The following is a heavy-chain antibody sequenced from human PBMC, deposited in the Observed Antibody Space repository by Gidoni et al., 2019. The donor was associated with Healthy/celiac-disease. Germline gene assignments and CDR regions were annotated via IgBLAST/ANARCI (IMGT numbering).Heavy chain of an antibody. Sequence: VQLVESGGGVVKPGRSLRLSCAASGCTFSSYGMHWVRQAPGQGLEWVAVISYDGSNNSSADSVKGRFTSSMDNSKNTLYLQMNSLRAEDTAVYYCANRIDYYDSSGYCEMDYWGQGTLVTVSS. CDR2: ISYDGSNN. CDR1: GCTFSSYG. J-gene: IGHJ4*02. V-gene: IGHV3-30*18. D-gene: IGHD3-22*01. CDR3: ANRIDYYDSSGYCEMDY.